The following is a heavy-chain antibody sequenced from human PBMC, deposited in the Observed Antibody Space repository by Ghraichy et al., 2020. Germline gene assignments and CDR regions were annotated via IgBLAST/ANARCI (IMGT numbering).Heavy chain of an antibody. CDR1: GFIFSSYA. J-gene: IGHJ2*01. Sequence: GESLNISCAASGFIFSSYAMHWVRQAPGKGLEWVAVISYDGSNKYYADSVKGRFTISRDNSKNTLYLQMNSLRAEDTAVYYCARDTTTGWGGYYYYWYFDLWGRGTLVTVSS. V-gene: IGHV3-30*04. CDR3: ARDTTTGWGGYYYYWYFDL. D-gene: IGHD3-22*01. CDR2: ISYDGSNK.